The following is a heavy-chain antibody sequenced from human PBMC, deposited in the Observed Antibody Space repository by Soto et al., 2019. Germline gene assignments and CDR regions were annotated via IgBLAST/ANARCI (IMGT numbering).Heavy chain of an antibody. CDR1: GFTFSSYW. CDR2: IKEDGSGK. D-gene: IGHD3-16*01. V-gene: IGHV3-7*03. J-gene: IGHJ4*02. Sequence: EVQLVESGGGLVQPGGSLRLSCTASGFTFSSYWMSWVRQAPGKGLGWVANIKEDGSGKYYVDSVKGRFSISRDNARNSLYLQMNSLRVEDTAVYNCVRVGRLGGYWGQGALVTVSS. CDR3: VRVGRLGGY.